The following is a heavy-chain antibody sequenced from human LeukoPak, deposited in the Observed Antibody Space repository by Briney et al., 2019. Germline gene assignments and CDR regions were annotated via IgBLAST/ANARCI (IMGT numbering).Heavy chain of an antibody. J-gene: IGHJ4*02. V-gene: IGHV4-34*01. CDR1: GGSFSGYY. CDR3: ARDYGDVYD. D-gene: IGHD5/OR15-5a*01. CDR2: IGHIGNT. Sequence: SENLSLTCTVYGGSFSGYYWRWIRQPPGPELQLIGEIGHIGNTNYIRSLKRRITISVDTSKNQFPLRLTSVTAPDTAVYYCARDYGDVYDWGQGTPVTASS.